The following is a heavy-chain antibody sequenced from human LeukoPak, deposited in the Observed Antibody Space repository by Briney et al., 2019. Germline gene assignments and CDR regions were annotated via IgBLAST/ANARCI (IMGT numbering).Heavy chain of an antibody. CDR2: ISYGGHT. Sequence: PGGSLRLSCAASGFTFSSYAVSWVRQPPGKGLEWIGSISYGGHTYYSPSLRSRVTISVDRSNNRFSPNLSSVTAADTAIYYCARQIALAGEWAFDIWGQGTLVTVSS. J-gene: IGHJ3*02. D-gene: IGHD6-19*01. CDR1: GFTFSSYA. V-gene: IGHV4-39*01. CDR3: ARQIALAGEWAFDI.